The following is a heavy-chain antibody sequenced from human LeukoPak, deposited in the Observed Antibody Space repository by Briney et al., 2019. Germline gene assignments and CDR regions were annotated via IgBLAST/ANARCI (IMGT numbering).Heavy chain of an antibody. CDR1: GYTFTGYY. V-gene: IGHV1-2*02. D-gene: IGHD3-9*01. Sequence: ASVKVSCKASGYTFTGYYMHWVRQAPGQGLEWMGWINPNSGGTNYAQKFQGRVTMTRDTSISTAYMELSRLRSDDTAVYYCARVDYDTLTGYYDYWGQGTLVTVSS. CDR2: INPNSGGT. CDR3: ARVDYDTLTGYYDY. J-gene: IGHJ4*02.